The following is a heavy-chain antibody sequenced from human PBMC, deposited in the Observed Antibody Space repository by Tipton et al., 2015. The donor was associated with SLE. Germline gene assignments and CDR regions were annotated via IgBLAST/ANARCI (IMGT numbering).Heavy chain of an antibody. D-gene: IGHD3-10*01. CDR2: MSDIGNSQ. CDR3: ARVNNFYGSGSFDY. CDR1: GVTFSSFA. J-gene: IGHJ4*02. V-gene: IGHV3-30*04. Sequence: SLRLSCAASGVTFSSFAMSWVRQAPGKGLEWVTLMSDIGNSQYYADSVKGRFTISRDNSKNTLSLQMHSLRPEDTAVYYCARVNNFYGSGSFDYWGQGTLVTVSS.